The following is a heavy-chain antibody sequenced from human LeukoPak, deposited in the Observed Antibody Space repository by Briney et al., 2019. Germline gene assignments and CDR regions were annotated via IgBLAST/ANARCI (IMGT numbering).Heavy chain of an antibody. D-gene: IGHD3-22*01. CDR3: ARGPSSGYYNWFDP. V-gene: IGHV3-21*01. J-gene: IGHJ5*02. CDR1: GFTFSSYS. CDR2: ISSSSSYI. Sequence: GGSLRLSCAASGFTFSSYSMNWVRQAPGKGLEWVSSISSSSSYIYYADSVKGRFTISRNNAKNSLYLQMNSLRAEDTAVYYCARGPSSGYYNWFDPWGQGTLVTVSS.